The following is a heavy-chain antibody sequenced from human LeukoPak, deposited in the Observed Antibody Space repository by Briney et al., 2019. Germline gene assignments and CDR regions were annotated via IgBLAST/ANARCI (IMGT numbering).Heavy chain of an antibody. V-gene: IGHV4-59*01. Sequence: SETLSLTCTVSGGSLSSYYWSWVRQPPGRALEWFGYIYYTGITNYNPSLKSRVTISVDTSKNQFSLKLSSVTAADTAVYYCARALGTITSKFDYWGQGALVTVSS. J-gene: IGHJ4*02. CDR2: IYYTGIT. CDR3: ARALGTITSKFDY. D-gene: IGHD1-14*01. CDR1: GGSLSSYY.